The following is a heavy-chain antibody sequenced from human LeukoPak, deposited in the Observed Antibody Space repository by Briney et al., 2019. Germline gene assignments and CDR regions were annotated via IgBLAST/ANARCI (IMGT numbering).Heavy chain of an antibody. D-gene: IGHD3-10*01. CDR1: GYTFTSYG. CDR2: ISAYNANT. CDR3: ARTIYYYGSGLKL. J-gene: IGHJ4*02. Sequence: ASVKVSCKASGYTFTSYGISWVRQAPGQGLEWMGWISAYNANTNYAQKLQGRVTITRDTSASTAYMELSSLRSEDTAVYYCARTIYYYGSGLKLWGQGTLVTVSS. V-gene: IGHV1-18*01.